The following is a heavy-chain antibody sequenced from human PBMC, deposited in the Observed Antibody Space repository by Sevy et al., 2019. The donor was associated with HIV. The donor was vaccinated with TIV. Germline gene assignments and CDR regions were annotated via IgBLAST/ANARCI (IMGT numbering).Heavy chain of an antibody. J-gene: IGHJ5*02. CDR3: AREGASIFGTSYWFDP. V-gene: IGHV4-59*01. CDR2: IYYSGST. D-gene: IGHD1-7*01. CDR1: GGPIGSYY. Sequence: SETLSLTCTVSGGPIGSYYWSWIRQPPGKGLEWIGYIYYSGSTNYNPSLKSRVTISVDTSKNKFSLKLSSVTAADTAVYYGAREGASIFGTSYWFDPWGQGTLVTVSS.